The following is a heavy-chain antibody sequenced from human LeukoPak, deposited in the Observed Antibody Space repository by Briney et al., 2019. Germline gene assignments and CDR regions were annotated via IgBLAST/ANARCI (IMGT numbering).Heavy chain of an antibody. J-gene: IGHJ6*03. CDR2: ISSSSSYI. V-gene: IGHV3-21*01. D-gene: IGHD5-12*01. CDR1: GFTFSSYS. Sequence: GGSLRLSCAASGFTFSSYSMNWVRQAPGKGLEWVSSISSSSSYIYYADSVKGRFTISRDNAKNSLYLQMNSLRAEDTAVYYCARYLATSYYYYYYMDVWGKGTTVTVPS. CDR3: ARYLATSYYYYYYMDV.